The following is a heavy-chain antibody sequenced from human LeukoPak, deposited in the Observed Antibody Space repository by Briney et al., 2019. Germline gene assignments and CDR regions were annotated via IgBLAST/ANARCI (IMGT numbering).Heavy chain of an antibody. Sequence: KPSETLSLTCTVSGGSISSYYWSWIRQPPGKGLEWIGYIYYSGSTNSNPSLKSRVTISVDTSKNQFSLNLNSVTAADTAVYYCARDSHQYCAGGSCYSGGWFDPWGQGTLVTVSS. D-gene: IGHD2-15*01. V-gene: IGHV4-59*12. CDR3: ARDSHQYCAGGSCYSGGWFDP. J-gene: IGHJ5*02. CDR1: GGSISSYY. CDR2: IYYSGST.